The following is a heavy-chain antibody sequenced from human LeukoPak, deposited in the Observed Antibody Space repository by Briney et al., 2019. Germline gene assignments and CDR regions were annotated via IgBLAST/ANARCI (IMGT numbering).Heavy chain of an antibody. V-gene: IGHV3-21*01. CDR2: ISPSGDHR. CDR3: ARDAAYFDSSGYYPDPLDY. Sequence: PGGSLRLSCAASGFGFSAYNINWVRQAPGKGLEWVSCISPSGDHRYYADSVRGRFTISRDNAKNSVYLQMNSLRAEDTAVYYCARDAAYFDSSGYYPDPLDYWGQGTLVSVSS. J-gene: IGHJ4*02. D-gene: IGHD3-22*01. CDR1: GFGFSAYN.